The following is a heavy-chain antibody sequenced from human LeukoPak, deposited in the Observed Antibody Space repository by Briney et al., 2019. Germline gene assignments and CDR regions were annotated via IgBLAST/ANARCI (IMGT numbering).Heavy chain of an antibody. CDR3: ARVGGYYDISGFLDY. CDR2: IYYSGST. D-gene: IGHD3-22*01. Sequence: SETLSLTCTVSGASISSTTYYWGWIRQPPRKGLEWIASIYYSGSTYYNPSLKSRVTISVDTSKDQFSLKLSSVTAADTAVYYCARVGGYYDISGFLDYWGQGTPVTVSS. J-gene: IGHJ4*02. V-gene: IGHV4-39*07. CDR1: GASISSTTYY.